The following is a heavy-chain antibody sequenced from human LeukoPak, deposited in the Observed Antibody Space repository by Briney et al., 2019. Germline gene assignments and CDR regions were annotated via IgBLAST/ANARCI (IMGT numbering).Heavy chain of an antibody. V-gene: IGHV1-2*02. Sequence: ASVKVSCKASGYTSTGYYMHWVRQAPGQGLEWMGWINPNSGGTNYAQKFQGRVTMTRDTSISTAYMELSRLRSDDTAVYYCARDLGRFSGALNWFDPWGQGTLVTVSS. CDR3: ARDLGRFSGALNWFDP. D-gene: IGHD3-3*01. J-gene: IGHJ5*02. CDR2: INPNSGGT. CDR1: GYTSTGYY.